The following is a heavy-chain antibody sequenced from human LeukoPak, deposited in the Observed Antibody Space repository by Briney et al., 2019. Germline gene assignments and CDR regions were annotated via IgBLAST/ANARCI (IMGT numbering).Heavy chain of an antibody. Sequence: GGSLRLSCAASGFTFSDYAMSWVRQAPGKGLEWVPAIGGNSDFIYYAEYVKGRFTISRDNSKETLYLQVNSLRAEDTAVYYCAKADGGWGVIIKDWGQGTLVTVSS. V-gene: IGHV3-23*01. CDR1: GFTFSDYA. D-gene: IGHD3-10*01. J-gene: IGHJ4*02. CDR2: IGGNSDFI. CDR3: AKADGGWGVIIKD.